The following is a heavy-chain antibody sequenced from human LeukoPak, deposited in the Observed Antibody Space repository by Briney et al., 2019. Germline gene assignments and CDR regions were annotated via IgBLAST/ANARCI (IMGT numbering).Heavy chain of an antibody. CDR2: ISYDGSTK. D-gene: IGHD3-10*01. CDR1: GFTFSNYG. CDR3: AKVTDYYGSGTYYSVPYYYAMDV. Sequence: GGSLRLSCAASGFTFSNYGMHWVRQAPGKGLEWVAVISYDGSTKYYADSVKGRFTISRDNSKNTLYLEMNSLRAEDTAVYYCAKVTDYYGSGTYYSVPYYYAMDVWGQGTTVTVS. J-gene: IGHJ6*02. V-gene: IGHV3-30*18.